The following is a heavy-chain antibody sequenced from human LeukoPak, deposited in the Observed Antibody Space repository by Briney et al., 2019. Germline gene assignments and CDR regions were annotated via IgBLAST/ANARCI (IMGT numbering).Heavy chain of an antibody. J-gene: IGHJ4*02. CDR2: IWYDGSNK. D-gene: IGHD6-19*01. V-gene: IGHV3-33*06. CDR3: AKELQAGWCYFDY. Sequence: GGSLRLSCAASGFTFSSYGMHWVRQAPGKGLEWVAVIWYDGSNKYYADSVKGRFTISRDNSKNTLYLQMNSLRAEDTAVYYCAKELQAGWCYFDYWGQGTLVTVSS. CDR1: GFTFSSYG.